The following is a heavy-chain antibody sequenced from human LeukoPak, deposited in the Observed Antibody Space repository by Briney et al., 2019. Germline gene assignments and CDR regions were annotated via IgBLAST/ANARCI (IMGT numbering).Heavy chain of an antibody. CDR2: INPNSGGT. CDR3: ARDRDSSGWYGGDY. CDR1: GYTFTGYY. D-gene: IGHD6-19*01. J-gene: IGHJ4*02. V-gene: IGHV1-2*02. Sequence: ASVKVSCKASGYTFTGYYMHWVRQAPGQGLEWMGLINPNSGGTNYAQKFQGRVTMTRDTSISTAYMELSRLRSDDTAVYYCARDRDSSGWYGGDYWGQGTLVTVSS.